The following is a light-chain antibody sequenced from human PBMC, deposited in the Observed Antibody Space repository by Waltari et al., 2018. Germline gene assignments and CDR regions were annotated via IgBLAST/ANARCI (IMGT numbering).Light chain of an antibody. CDR2: EAS. J-gene: IGKJ4*01. CDR1: QNLHKY. Sequence: EVVLTQSPASLSSSPGERVTLSCRASQNLHKYLAWYQQKPGQAPRLLIYEASNRATGIPDRFSVSGSGTDFTLTIDSLEPEDFAVYFCQQRSNWPPLTFGGGTKVEIK. V-gene: IGKV3-11*01. CDR3: QQRSNWPPLT.